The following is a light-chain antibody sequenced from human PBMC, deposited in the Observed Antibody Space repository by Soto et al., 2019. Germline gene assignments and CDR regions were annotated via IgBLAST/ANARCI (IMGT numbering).Light chain of an antibody. CDR3: QQANGFPFT. CDR1: HGVSSW. CDR2: AAS. V-gene: IGKV1-12*01. J-gene: IGKJ3*01. Sequence: DIQMTQSPSSVSASVGDRVTITCRASHGVSSWLAWYQQKPGKAPKLLIYAASGLQSGVPSRFSGSGSAADFTLTISSLQPEDFATYYCQQANGFPFTFGPGTKVDIK.